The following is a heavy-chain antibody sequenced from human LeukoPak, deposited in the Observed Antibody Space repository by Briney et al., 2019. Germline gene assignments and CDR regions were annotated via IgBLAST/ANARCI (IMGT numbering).Heavy chain of an antibody. CDR3: ARGETSSYDY. CDR2: FYSGGNT. V-gene: IGHV3-53*01. Sequence: GGSLRLSCAASGFTVSSNYMTWVRQAPGKGLEWVSLFYSGGNTYYADSVKGRFTISRDNSKNTVYLQMNSLRAEDTAVYYCARGETSSYDYWGQGTLVTVSS. J-gene: IGHJ4*02. D-gene: IGHD2-2*01. CDR1: GFTVSSNY.